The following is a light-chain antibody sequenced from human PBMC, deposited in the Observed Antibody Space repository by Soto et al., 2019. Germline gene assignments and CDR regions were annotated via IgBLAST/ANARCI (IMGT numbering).Light chain of an antibody. Sequence: EIVMTQSPATLSVSPGERVTMSCRASQSVGSNLAWYQQKPGQVPRLLIYGSSTRATGFPGRFSGSGSGTEFTLTISSRQSEDFAVYYCQQYTKGPPITFGQGTRLESK. V-gene: IGKV3-15*01. CDR1: QSVGSN. CDR3: QQYTKGPPIT. J-gene: IGKJ5*01. CDR2: GSS.